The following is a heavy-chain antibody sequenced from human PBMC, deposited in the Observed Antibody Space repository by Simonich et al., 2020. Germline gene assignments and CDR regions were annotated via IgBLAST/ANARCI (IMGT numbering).Heavy chain of an antibody. D-gene: IGHD3-9*01. Sequence: EVQLVESGGGLVQPGGSLRLSCAASGFTFSRYWVSWVRQAPGKGLEWVANIKQDGSEKYYVDSVKGRFTISRDNAKNSLYLQRNSLRAEDTAVYYCACLGTGDAFDIWGQGTMVTVSS. CDR1: GFTFSRYW. CDR2: IKQDGSEK. V-gene: IGHV3-7*01. CDR3: ACLGTGDAFDI. J-gene: IGHJ3*02.